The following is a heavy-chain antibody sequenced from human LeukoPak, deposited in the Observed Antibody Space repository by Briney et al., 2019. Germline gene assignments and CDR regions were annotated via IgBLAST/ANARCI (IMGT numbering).Heavy chain of an antibody. CDR2: IYSGGST. J-gene: IGHJ4*02. Sequence: HPGGSLRLSCAASGFTVSSNYMSWVRQAPGKGLEWVSVIYSGGSTYYADSVKGRFTISRDNSKNTLYLQMNSLRAEDTAVYYCARGSRSICWFDDWGQGTLDTVSS. D-gene: IGHD3-3*02. V-gene: IGHV3-53*01. CDR3: ARGSRSICWFDD. CDR1: GFTVSSNY.